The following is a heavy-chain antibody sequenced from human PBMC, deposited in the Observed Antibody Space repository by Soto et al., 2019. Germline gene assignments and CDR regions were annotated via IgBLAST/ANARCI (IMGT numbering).Heavy chain of an antibody. J-gene: IGHJ4*02. D-gene: IGHD6-6*01. V-gene: IGHV3-21*01. CDR2: ISSSSSYI. CDR3: ARAPREYSSSSGLFDY. CDR1: GFTFSSYS. Sequence: GGSLRLSCAASGFTFSSYSMNWVRQAPGKGLEWVSSISSSSSYIYYADSVKGRFTISRDNAKNSLYLQMNSLRAEDTAVYYCARAPREYSSSSGLFDYWGQGTLVTVSS.